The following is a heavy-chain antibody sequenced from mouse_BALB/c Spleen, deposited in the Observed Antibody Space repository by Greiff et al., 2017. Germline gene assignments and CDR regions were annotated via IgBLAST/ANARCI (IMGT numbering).Heavy chain of an antibody. V-gene: IGHV1-18*01. CDR1: GYSFTGYT. CDR3: ARADDGYYGYAMDY. D-gene: IGHD2-3*01. Sequence: DVKLQESGPELVKPGASMKISCKASGYSFTGYTMNWVKQSHGKNLEWIGLINPYNGGTSYNQKFKGKATLTVDKSSSTAYMELLSLTSEDSAVYYCARADDGYYGYAMDYWGQGTSVTVSS. J-gene: IGHJ4*01. CDR2: INPYNGGT.